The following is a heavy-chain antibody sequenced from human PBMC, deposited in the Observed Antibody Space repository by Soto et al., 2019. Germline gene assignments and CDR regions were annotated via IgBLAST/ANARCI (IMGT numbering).Heavy chain of an antibody. Sequence: QLLESGGGLVQPGGSLRLSCTASEFTVSSSAMSWVRQAPGKGLEWVSTLTGGAGTTYYADSVKGLFTISRDNSKNALFLQMNSLGAEDTALYYCAKVFNSRGWFTGVYYDSGMDVWGPGTAVTVSS. D-gene: IGHD6-19*01. CDR2: LTGGAGTT. V-gene: IGHV3-23*01. CDR3: AKVFNSRGWFTGVYYDSGMDV. CDR1: EFTVSSSA. J-gene: IGHJ6*02.